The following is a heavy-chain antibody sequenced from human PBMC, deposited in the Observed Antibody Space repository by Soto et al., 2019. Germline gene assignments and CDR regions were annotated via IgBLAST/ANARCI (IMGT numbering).Heavy chain of an antibody. D-gene: IGHD6-6*01. CDR3: ARDAYSSSSSAFDI. V-gene: IGHV4-39*07. CDR1: GGSISSSSYY. J-gene: IGHJ3*02. Sequence: SETLSLTCTVSGGSISSSSYYWGWIRQPPGKGLEWIGSIYYSGSTYYNPSLKSRVTISVDTSKNQFSLKLSSVTAADTAVYYCARDAYSSSSSAFDIWGQGTMVTVSS. CDR2: IYYSGST.